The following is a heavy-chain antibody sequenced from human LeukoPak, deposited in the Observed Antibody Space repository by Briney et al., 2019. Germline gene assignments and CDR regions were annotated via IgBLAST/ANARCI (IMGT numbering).Heavy chain of an antibody. CDR1: GLTFRSYG. J-gene: IGHJ4*02. Sequence: GGSLRLSCEASGLTFRSYGMSWVRLAPGKGLEWVSAISGSGDSTYYTDSVKGRFTISRDNSKNTLYLRMNSLRAEDTAIYFCAKEGQTVAGNGYFDYWGQGSLVTVSS. V-gene: IGHV3-23*01. CDR2: ISGSGDST. CDR3: AKEGQTVAGNGYFDY. D-gene: IGHD6-19*01.